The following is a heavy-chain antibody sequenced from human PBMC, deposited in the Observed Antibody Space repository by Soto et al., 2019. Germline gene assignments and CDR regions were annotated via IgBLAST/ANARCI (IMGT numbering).Heavy chain of an antibody. Sequence: EVQVVESGGGLVQPGGSLRLSCSFTFSMYSMNWVRQAPGKGLEWVASISSGGSYIKYADSVKGRFTISRDNAKNPVSLQMNSPRVDDTAVYFCTRDQGGSYDSWFDPWGQGTLVTVSS. D-gene: IGHD1-26*01. V-gene: IGHV3-21*01. CDR1: FTFSMYS. CDR2: ISSGGSYI. CDR3: TRDQGGSYDSWFDP. J-gene: IGHJ5*02.